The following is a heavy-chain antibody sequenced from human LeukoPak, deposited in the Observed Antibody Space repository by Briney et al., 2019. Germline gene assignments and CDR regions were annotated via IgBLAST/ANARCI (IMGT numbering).Heavy chain of an antibody. CDR2: ISGTSSDT. Sequence: GGSLEPSCSASGFTFSDYYMSWLRQPPGKGLEYLSYISGTSSDTNYADSVRGRFTISRDNAENSLYLQMNSLRVEDTAVYYCARTARTPAYWGQGTLVTVSS. D-gene: IGHD6-6*01. J-gene: IGHJ4*02. CDR1: GFTFSDYY. CDR3: ARTARTPAY. V-gene: IGHV3-11*06.